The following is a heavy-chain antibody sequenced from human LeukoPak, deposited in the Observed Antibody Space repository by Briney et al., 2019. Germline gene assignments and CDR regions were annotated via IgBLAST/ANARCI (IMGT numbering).Heavy chain of an antibody. CDR1: GGSISSYY. D-gene: IGHD2-15*01. CDR3: ARGVGYCSAGSCYSRSAFDI. J-gene: IGHJ3*02. Sequence: SETLSLTCTVSGGSISSYYWSWIRQPPGKGLEWIGYIYDSGSTNYNPSLKSRVTISVDTSKNQFSLKLNSVTAADTAVYYCARGVGYCSAGSCYSRSAFDIWGQGTMVTVSS. CDR2: IYDSGST. V-gene: IGHV4-59*01.